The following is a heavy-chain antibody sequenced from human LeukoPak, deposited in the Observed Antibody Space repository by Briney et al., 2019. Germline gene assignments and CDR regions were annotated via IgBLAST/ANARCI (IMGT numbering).Heavy chain of an antibody. D-gene: IGHD3-3*01. J-gene: IGHJ5*02. CDR2: IYYSGST. Sequence: TLSLTCTVSGGSISSGDYYWSWIRQPPGKGLEWIGYIYYSGSTYYNPSLKSRVTISVDTSKNQFSLKLSSATAADTAVYYCARAGGGDFWSGLGNWFDPWGQGTLVTVSS. V-gene: IGHV4-30-4*08. CDR1: GGSISSGDYY. CDR3: ARAGGGDFWSGLGNWFDP.